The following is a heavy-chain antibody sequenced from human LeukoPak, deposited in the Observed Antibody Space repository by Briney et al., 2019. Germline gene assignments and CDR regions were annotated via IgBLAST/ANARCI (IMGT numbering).Heavy chain of an antibody. CDR2: IKSKTDAGTT. J-gene: IGHJ4*02. D-gene: IGHD6-13*01. V-gene: IGHV3-15*01. Sequence: RGSLRLSCAAPRFTFSNAWMSWVRPAPGKGLEWDGRIKSKTDAGTTDYAAPVKGRFTISRDDSKNTLYLQMNSLKTEDTAVYYCTTEYSSSWPPFDYWGQGTLVTVSS. CDR3: TTEYSSSWPPFDY. CDR1: RFTFSNAW.